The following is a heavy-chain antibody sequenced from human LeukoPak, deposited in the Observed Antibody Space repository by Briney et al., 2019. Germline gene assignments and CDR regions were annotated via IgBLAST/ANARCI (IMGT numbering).Heavy chain of an antibody. V-gene: IGHV1-46*01. D-gene: IGHD3-9*01. CDR3: ARGPLLTGYPMVRGDI. J-gene: IGHJ3*02. CDR1: GGTFSSYA. Sequence: ASVKVSCKASGGTFSSYAISWVRQAPGQGLERMGIINPSGGSTSYAQKFQGRVTMTRDTSTSTVYMELSSLRSEDTAVYYCARGPLLTGYPMVRGDIWGQGTMVTVSS. CDR2: INPSGGST.